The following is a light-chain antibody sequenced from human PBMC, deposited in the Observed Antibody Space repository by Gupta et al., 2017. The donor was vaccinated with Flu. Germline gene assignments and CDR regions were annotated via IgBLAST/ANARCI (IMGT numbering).Light chain of an antibody. V-gene: IGKV2-30*02. CDR1: QSLVHSNGNTY. J-gene: IGKJ1*01. Sequence: ISCRSSQSLVHSNGNTYLTWFQQRPGQSPRRLIYRVSNRDSGVPDRFSGSGSGTDFTLKISRVEAEDVGVYYCMQGTHWPTFGQETKVEIK. CDR3: MQGTHWPT. CDR2: RVS.